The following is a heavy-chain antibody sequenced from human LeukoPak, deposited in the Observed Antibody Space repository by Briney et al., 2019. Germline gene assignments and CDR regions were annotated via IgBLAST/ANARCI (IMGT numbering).Heavy chain of an antibody. CDR1: GGTFSSYA. CDR2: IIPIFGTA. Sequence: ASVKVSCKASGGTFSSYAISWVRQAPGQGLEWMGGIIPIFGTANYAQKFQGRVTITADGSTSTAYMELSSLRSEDTAVYYCARDLNAGYYYDSSGYSDYWGQGTLVTVSS. D-gene: IGHD3-22*01. J-gene: IGHJ4*02. V-gene: IGHV1-69*01. CDR3: ARDLNAGYYYDSSGYSDY.